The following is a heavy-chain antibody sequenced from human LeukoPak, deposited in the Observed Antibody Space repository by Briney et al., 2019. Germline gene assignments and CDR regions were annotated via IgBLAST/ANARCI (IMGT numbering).Heavy chain of an antibody. CDR2: INHSGSP. CDR3: ARVSPTGDSSGYFTFDY. CDR1: GGSFSGYY. Sequence: SETLSLTCAVYGGSFSGYYWTWIRQPPGKGLEWIGEINHSGSPNYNPSLKSRVTISVDTSKNQFSLKLSSVTAADTAVYYCARVSPTGDSSGYFTFDYWGQGTLVTVSS. D-gene: IGHD3-22*01. V-gene: IGHV4-34*01. J-gene: IGHJ4*02.